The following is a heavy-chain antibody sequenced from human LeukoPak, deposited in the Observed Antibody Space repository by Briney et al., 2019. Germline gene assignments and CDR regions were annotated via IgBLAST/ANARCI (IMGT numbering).Heavy chain of an antibody. CDR3: ERGVYGYYELCWFHS. CDR1: GWTFSGYY. Sequence: SETLSLTCAVYGWTFSGYYWSWIRQPPGKGLKWIGEINHSGRTNYNPSLKSRVTISVDTSNNQYFLMLSSVSAEDTAEYYCERGVYGYYELCWFHSWGQGTLVTVSS. J-gene: IGHJ5*01. CDR2: INHSGRT. D-gene: IGHD4-17*01. V-gene: IGHV4-34*01.